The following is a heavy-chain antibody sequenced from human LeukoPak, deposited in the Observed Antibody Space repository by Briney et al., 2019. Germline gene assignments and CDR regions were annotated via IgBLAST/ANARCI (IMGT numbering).Heavy chain of an antibody. D-gene: IGHD2/OR15-2a*01. J-gene: IGHJ3*02. V-gene: IGHV3-11*06. Sequence: GGSLRLSCAASGFTLSDYYMSWIRQAPGKGLEWVSYISGSGTYTNYADSVKGRFTISRDNAKNSLYLQMSSLRAEDTAVYYCARKNDFDIWGQGTLVTVSS. CDR1: GFTLSDYY. CDR3: ARKNDFDI. CDR2: ISGSGTYT.